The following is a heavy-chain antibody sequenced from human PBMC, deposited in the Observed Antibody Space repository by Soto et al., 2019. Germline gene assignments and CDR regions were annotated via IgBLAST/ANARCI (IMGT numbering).Heavy chain of an antibody. CDR3: ARGRFGAYVDF. D-gene: IGHD3-10*01. CDR2: IEYSGRT. J-gene: IGHJ4*02. V-gene: IGHV4-59*01. CDR1: GDSMRNCY. Sequence: QVQLQESGPGLVNPSETLSLTCTVSGDSMRNCYWSWIRQPPGKGLEWMAYIEYSGRTEVKPSLQSRVTISLDTSKNQCSLTLHSVTAADTATYYCARGRFGAYVDFWGQGTLVAVSS.